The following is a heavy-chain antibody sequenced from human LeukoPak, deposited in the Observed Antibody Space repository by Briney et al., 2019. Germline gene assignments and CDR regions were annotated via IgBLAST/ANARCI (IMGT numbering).Heavy chain of an antibody. Sequence: ASVKVSCKASGYTFTGYYMHWVRQAPGQGLEWMGWINPNSGGINYAQKFQGRVTMTRDTSISTAYMELSRLRSDDTAVYYCARVGLLRYCSGGSCYFGYWGQGTLVTVSS. CDR2: INPNSGGI. J-gene: IGHJ4*02. CDR3: ARVGLLRYCSGGSCYFGY. D-gene: IGHD2-15*01. CDR1: GYTFTGYY. V-gene: IGHV1-2*02.